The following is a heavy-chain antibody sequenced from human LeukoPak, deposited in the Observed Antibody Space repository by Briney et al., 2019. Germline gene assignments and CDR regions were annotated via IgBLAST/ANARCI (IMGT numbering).Heavy chain of an antibody. CDR3: ARGWFGELFSGSLYYYYYMDV. J-gene: IGHJ6*03. Sequence: GASVKVSCKASGYTFTNYGISWVRQAPGQGLEWMAWISAYDGNTNYAQKLQGRVTMTTDTSTSTAYMELRSLRSDDTAVYYCARGWFGELFSGSLYYYYYMDVWGKGTTVTISS. CDR2: ISAYDGNT. D-gene: IGHD3-10*01. CDR1: GYTFTNYG. V-gene: IGHV1-18*01.